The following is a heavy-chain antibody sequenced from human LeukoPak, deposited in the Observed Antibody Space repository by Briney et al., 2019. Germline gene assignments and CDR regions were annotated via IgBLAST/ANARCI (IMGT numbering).Heavy chain of an antibody. Sequence: ASVKVSCTASGYTFLSYEIHWVRQATGQGLEWMGWVNPNSGNTNYAQRFQGRVTMTRDTTTSTAYMELTSLRSEDTAVYYCARGQSWSMGELYFDYWGQGTLATVSS. D-gene: IGHD1-26*01. CDR2: VNPNSGNT. V-gene: IGHV1-8*01. J-gene: IGHJ4*02. CDR1: GYTFLSYE. CDR3: ARGQSWSMGELYFDY.